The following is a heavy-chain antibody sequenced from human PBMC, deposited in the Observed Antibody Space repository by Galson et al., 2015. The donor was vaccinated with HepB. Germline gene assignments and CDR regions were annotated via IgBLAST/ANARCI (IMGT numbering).Heavy chain of an antibody. CDR3: ARVGIWSGYYLRLHLDY. V-gene: IGHV3-30*12. CDR2: ISYDGNVK. CDR1: GFTFSSYG. J-gene: IGHJ4*02. D-gene: IGHD3-3*01. Sequence: SLRLSCAASGFTFSSYGMHWVRRAPGKGLEWMAFISYDGNVKYYTDSVKGRFTITRDNSRNTVYLEMNSLRAEDTAVYYCARVGIWSGYYLRLHLDYWGQGTLVTVSS.